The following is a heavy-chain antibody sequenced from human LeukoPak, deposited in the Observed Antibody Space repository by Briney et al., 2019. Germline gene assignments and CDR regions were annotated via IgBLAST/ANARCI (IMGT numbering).Heavy chain of an antibody. D-gene: IGHD3-10*01. V-gene: IGHV1-69*04. CDR2: IIPILGIT. CDR3: ARDLDGSGTYPPG. J-gene: IGHJ4*02. Sequence: SVKVSCKASGGTFSSYAISWVRQAPGQGLEWMGRIIPILGITNYAQEFQGRVTITADKSTSTAYMELSSLRSEDTAVYYCARDLDGSGTYPPGWGQGTLVTVSS. CDR1: GGTFSSYA.